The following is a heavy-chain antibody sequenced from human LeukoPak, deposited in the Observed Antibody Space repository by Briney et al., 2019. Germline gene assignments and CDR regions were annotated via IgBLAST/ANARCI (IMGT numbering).Heavy chain of an antibody. CDR2: ISAYKGNT. CDR1: GYTFSSYD. Sequence: GASVKVSCKASGYTFSSYDISWVRQAPGQGLEWMGWISAYKGNTDYAQKFQGRVTMTTDTSTSTAYMELRSLRSDDTAVYYCARKSGTVGWINWVVDYWGQGTLVTISS. CDR3: ARKSGTVGWINWVVDY. J-gene: IGHJ4*02. V-gene: IGHV1-18*01. D-gene: IGHD3-10*01.